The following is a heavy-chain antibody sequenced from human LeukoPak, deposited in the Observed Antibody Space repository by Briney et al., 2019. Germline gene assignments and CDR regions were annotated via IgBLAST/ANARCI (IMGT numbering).Heavy chain of an antibody. J-gene: IGHJ4*02. Sequence: SVTVSLTCTVSGGSINNYYWSWIRQPPGKGLEWIGYILYSGSTNYNHSLESRVTISVDTSKNQFFLKLSSVTAADTAVYYCARVPYSYGSFDYWGQGTLVTVSS. D-gene: IGHD5-18*01. CDR3: ARVPYSYGSFDY. CDR1: GGSINNYY. CDR2: ILYSGST. V-gene: IGHV4-59*01.